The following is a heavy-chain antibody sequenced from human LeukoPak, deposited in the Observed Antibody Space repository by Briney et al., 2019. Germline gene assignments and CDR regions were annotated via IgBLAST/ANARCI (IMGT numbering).Heavy chain of an antibody. Sequence: ASVTVSCKASGYTFTGYYMNWVRQAPGQGLEWMGWINPNSGRTNYAQNFQGRVTMTRDPSISTAYMELSGLTPNDTAVYYCARTREYSSSWYFPPFDPWGQGTLVTVSS. CDR3: ARTREYSSSWYFPPFDP. D-gene: IGHD6-13*01. J-gene: IGHJ5*02. CDR1: GYTFTGYY. V-gene: IGHV1-2*02. CDR2: INPNSGRT.